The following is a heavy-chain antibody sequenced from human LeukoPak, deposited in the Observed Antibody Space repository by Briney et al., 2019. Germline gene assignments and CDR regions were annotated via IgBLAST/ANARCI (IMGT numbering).Heavy chain of an antibody. D-gene: IGHD2-8*01. V-gene: IGHV4-4*08. J-gene: IGHJ4*02. CDR1: GGSMSNYY. CDR3: TRSNPGVPSYY. Sequence: SETQSLTCTVSGGSMSNYYWSWIRQPPGKGLEWIGNIYNSGSTNYNPSLKSRVTISVDTSKNQFSLILRSLTATDTAMYYCTRSNPGVPSYYWGQGTLVTVSS. CDR2: IYNSGST.